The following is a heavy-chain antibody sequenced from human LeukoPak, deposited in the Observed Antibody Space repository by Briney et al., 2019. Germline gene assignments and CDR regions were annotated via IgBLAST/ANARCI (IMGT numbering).Heavy chain of an antibody. J-gene: IGHJ4*02. CDR1: GFTVSSNY. D-gene: IGHD2-15*01. CDR3: ARGGVVQYSNFDY. V-gene: IGHV3-53*01. Sequence: GGSLRLSCAASGFTVSSNYMSWVRQAPGKGLEWVSVIYSGGSTYYADSVKGRSTISRDSSKNTLYLQMNSLRAEDTAVYYCARGGVVQYSNFDYWGQGTLVTVSS. CDR2: IYSGGST.